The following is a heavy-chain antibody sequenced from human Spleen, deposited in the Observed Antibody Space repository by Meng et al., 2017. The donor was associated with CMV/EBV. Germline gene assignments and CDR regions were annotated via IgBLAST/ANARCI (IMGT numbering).Heavy chain of an antibody. CDR1: GFTFRDYH. V-gene: IGHV3-11*01. CDR3: ARDLGSRRMPLRPYDYGMDV. D-gene: IGHD5/OR15-5a*01. Sequence: GESLKISCAASGFTFRDYHMSWIRQAPGKGLEWVSYISSTGNNIHYVDSLKGRFSISRDNGKNSLYLQMNDLRVEDTAVYYCARDLGSRRMPLRPYDYGMDVWGQGTTVTVSS. J-gene: IGHJ6*02. CDR2: ISSTGNNI.